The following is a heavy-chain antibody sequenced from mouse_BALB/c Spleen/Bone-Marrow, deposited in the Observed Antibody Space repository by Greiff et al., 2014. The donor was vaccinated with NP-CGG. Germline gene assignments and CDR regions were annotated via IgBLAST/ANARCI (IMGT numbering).Heavy chain of an antibody. J-gene: IGHJ2*01. CDR2: ISSGSSTV. D-gene: IGHD1-1*01. CDR1: GFTFSSFG. Sequence: DVMLVESGGGLVQPGGSRKLSCAASGFTFSSFGMHWVRQAQEKGLEWVAYISSGSSTVYYADKVMGRFTISRDNPKNTLFLQMPSLRSEDTAMYYCARSGSSSGYFDYWGQGTTLTVSS. CDR3: ARSGSSSGYFDY. V-gene: IGHV5-17*02.